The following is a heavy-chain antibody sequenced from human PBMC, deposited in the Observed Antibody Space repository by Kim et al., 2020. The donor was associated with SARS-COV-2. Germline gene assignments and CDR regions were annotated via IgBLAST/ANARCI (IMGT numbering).Heavy chain of an antibody. CDR3: ARDDILTGYPSSFDY. V-gene: IGHV1-3*01. Sequence: SQKFQGRVTITSEPSASTAYMELSSLRSEDTAVFYCARDDILTGYPSSFDYWGQGTLVTVSS. J-gene: IGHJ4*02. D-gene: IGHD3-9*01.